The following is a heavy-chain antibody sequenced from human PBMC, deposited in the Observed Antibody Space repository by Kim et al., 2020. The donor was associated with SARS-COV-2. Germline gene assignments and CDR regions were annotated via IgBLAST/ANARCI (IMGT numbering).Heavy chain of an antibody. V-gene: IGHV3-7*03. CDR3: ARRGILTGYYIPYFDY. CDR1: GFTFSSYW. D-gene: IGHD3-9*01. Sequence: GGSLRLSCAASGFTFSSYWMSWVRQAPGKGLEWVANIKQDGSENYYVYSVKGRFTISRDNAKNSLYLQMNSLRAWDTAVYYCARRGILTGYYIPYFDYWGQGTLVTVSS. J-gene: IGHJ4*02. CDR2: IKQDGSEN.